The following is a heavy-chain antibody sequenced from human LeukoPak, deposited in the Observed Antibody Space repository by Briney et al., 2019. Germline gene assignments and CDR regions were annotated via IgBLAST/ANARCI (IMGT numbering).Heavy chain of an antibody. Sequence: PGGSLRLSCAASGFSISNFWMHWVRQAPEEGLVWVSRINSDGSSTTYADSVKGRFTISRDNSKNTLYFQMNSLRPEDTAVYYCAIAAAATEAFDIWGQGTMVTVSS. J-gene: IGHJ3*02. CDR2: INSDGSST. V-gene: IGHV3-74*01. CDR3: AIAAAATEAFDI. CDR1: GFSISNFW. D-gene: IGHD6-13*01.